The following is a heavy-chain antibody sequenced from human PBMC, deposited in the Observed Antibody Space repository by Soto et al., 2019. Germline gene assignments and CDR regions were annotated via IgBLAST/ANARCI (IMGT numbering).Heavy chain of an antibody. J-gene: IGHJ3*02. CDR3: ARHSIYCSGGSCQGAFDI. Sequence: SEPMSLTCTVSGGAISSGGYSWSWIRQHPGKGMEWIGYIYYSGSTYYNPSLRSRVTISVDTSKNQFSLKLSSVTAADTAVYYCARHSIYCSGGSCQGAFDIWGQGTMVTVSS. CDR2: IYYSGST. CDR1: GGAISSGGYS. V-gene: IGHV4-31*03. D-gene: IGHD2-15*01.